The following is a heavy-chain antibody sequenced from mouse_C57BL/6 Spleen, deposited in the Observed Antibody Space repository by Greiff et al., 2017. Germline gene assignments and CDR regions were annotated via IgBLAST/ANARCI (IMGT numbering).Heavy chain of an antibody. D-gene: IGHD1-1*01. Sequence: QVQLKQSGAELVRPGTSVKMSCKASGYTFTNYWIGWAKQRPGHGLEWIGDIYPGGGYTNYNEKFKGKATLTADKSTSTAYMQFSSLTSEDSAIYYCARTHYYGSTPYYFDYWVQGTTLTVSS. CDR3: ARTHYYGSTPYYFDY. V-gene: IGHV1-63*01. J-gene: IGHJ2*01. CDR2: IYPGGGYT. CDR1: GYTFTNYW.